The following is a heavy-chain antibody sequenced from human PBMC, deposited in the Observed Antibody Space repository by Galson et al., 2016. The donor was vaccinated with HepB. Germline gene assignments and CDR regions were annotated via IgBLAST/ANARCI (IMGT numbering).Heavy chain of an antibody. Sequence: SLRLSCASSGFTLSEPYMTWIRQAPGKGLEWISYITSSGGVSYFADSMQGRFTISMDNAKNSVYLQINSLRAEDTAVYYCASRGFYGSLDNWGQGTLVTVSS. D-gene: IGHD6-25*01. V-gene: IGHV3-11*01. J-gene: IGHJ4*02. CDR2: ITSSGGVS. CDR3: ASRGFYGSLDN. CDR1: GFTLSEPY.